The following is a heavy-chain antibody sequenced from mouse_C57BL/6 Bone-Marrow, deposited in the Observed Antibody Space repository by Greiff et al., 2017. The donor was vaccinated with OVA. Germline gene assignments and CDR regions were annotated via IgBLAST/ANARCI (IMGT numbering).Heavy chain of an antibody. CDR1: GFSLTSYG. D-gene: IGHD1-1*01. J-gene: IGHJ4*01. CDR3: ARKGDYYGSSPLYAMDY. CDR2: IWSGGST. V-gene: IGHV2-2*01. Sequence: VKLMESGPGLVQPSQSLSITCTVSGFSLTSYGVHWVRQSPGKGLEWLGVIWSGGSTDYNAAFISRLSISKDNSKSHVFFKMNSLQADDTAIYYCARKGDYYGSSPLYAMDYWGQGTSVTVSS.